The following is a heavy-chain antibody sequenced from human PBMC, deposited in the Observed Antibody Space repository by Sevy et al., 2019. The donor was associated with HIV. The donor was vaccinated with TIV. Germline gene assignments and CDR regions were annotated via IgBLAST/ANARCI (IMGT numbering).Heavy chain of an antibody. D-gene: IGHD2-15*01. Sequence: GGSLRLSCEASGFSFSTYGMHWVRQAPGKGLEWVAIISSDGDNTYYADTVKGRFTISRDNSKNTVYLQMNRLRAEDTAFYYCVREGAPYRNIRYCSGNNCFYNWFDPWGQGTLVTVSS. CDR2: ISSDGDNT. CDR1: GFSFSTYG. CDR3: VREGAPYRNIRYCSGNNCFYNWFDP. J-gene: IGHJ5*02. V-gene: IGHV3-30*03.